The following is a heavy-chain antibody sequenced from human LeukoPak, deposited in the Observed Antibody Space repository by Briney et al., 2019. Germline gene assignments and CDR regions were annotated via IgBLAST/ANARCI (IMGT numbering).Heavy chain of an antibody. V-gene: IGHV3-48*04. CDR3: ARDLGLYDYGGNIDY. D-gene: IGHD4-23*01. J-gene: IGHJ4*02. CDR1: GFTFSTYS. Sequence: GGSLRLSCAASGFTFSTYSMNWVRQAPGKGLEWISYISSSRTMYYADSVKGRFTISRDNAKKSLYLQMNSLRAEDTAAYYCARDLGLYDYGGNIDYWGQGTLVTVSS. CDR2: ISSSRTM.